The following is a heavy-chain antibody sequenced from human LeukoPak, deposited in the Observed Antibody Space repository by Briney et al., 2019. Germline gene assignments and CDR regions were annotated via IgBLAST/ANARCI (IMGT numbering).Heavy chain of an antibody. V-gene: IGHV4-38-2*01. D-gene: IGHD3-10*01. Sequence: PSETLSLTRAVSGYSISSGYYWGWIRQPPGQGRGCIGSIYHSGSTYYNPTLKSRVTISVDTSKNQYSLKLTSVTAADTAVYYCASTMVRAAFDIWGQGTMVTVSS. CDR1: GYSISSGYY. CDR3: ASTMVRAAFDI. J-gene: IGHJ3*02. CDR2: IYHSGST.